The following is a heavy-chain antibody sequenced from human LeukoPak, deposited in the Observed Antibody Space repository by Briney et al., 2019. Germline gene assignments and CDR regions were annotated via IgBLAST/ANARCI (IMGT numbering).Heavy chain of an antibody. V-gene: IGHV4-34*01. CDR1: GGSFSGYY. CDR3: AREGPRRNWLDP. J-gene: IGHJ5*02. CDR2: INHSGST. Sequence: SETLSLTCAVYGGSFSGYYWSWIRQPPGKGLEWIGEINHSGSTNYSPSLKSRVTISVDTSKKQFSLKLSSVTAADTAVYYCAREGPRRNWLDPWGQGTLVTVSS.